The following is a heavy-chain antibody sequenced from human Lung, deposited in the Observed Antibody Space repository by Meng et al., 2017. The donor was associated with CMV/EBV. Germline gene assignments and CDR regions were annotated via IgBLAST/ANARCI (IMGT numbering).Heavy chain of an antibody. CDR2: IYPGDSDT. V-gene: IGHV5-51*01. D-gene: IGHD3-22*01. Sequence: ESLKISCKGSGYSFTSYWIGWVRQMPGKGLEWMGIIYPGDSDTRYSPSFQGQVTISADKSISTAYLQWSSLKASDTAMYYCARLKNYYDSSGYLNDAFDIWGQGXMVTVSS. J-gene: IGHJ3*02. CDR3: ARLKNYYDSSGYLNDAFDI. CDR1: GYSFTSYW.